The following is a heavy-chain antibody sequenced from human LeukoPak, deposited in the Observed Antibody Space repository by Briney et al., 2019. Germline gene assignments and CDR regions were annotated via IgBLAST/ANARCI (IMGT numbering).Heavy chain of an antibody. D-gene: IGHD5-24*01. CDR2: INYGGGT. V-gene: IGHV4-39*01. Sequence: PSETLSLTCTVSGASISNSAYHWGWIRQPPGKGLEWIGSINYGGGTHYNPSLKSRVTISADKSKNQSSLKLSSVTAADTAVYYCARARDGYPIGYFDYWGQGTLVTVSS. CDR1: GASISNSAYH. CDR3: ARARDGYPIGYFDY. J-gene: IGHJ4*02.